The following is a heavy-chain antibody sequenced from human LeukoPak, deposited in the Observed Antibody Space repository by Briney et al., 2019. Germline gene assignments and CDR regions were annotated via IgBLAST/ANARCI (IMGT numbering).Heavy chain of an antibody. D-gene: IGHD3-10*01. CDR3: AREMDGEYGSGTFYDL. V-gene: IGHV3-11*01. J-gene: IGHJ5*02. CDR2: ISSGGDSI. Sequence: GGSLRLSCAASNFVFSDYYMSWVRQAPGKGLQWVSYISSGGDSIYYADSVRGRFTISRDNAKNSLYLQMNSLRADDTAVYYCAREMDGEYGSGTFYDLWGQGNLVTVSS. CDR1: NFVFSDYY.